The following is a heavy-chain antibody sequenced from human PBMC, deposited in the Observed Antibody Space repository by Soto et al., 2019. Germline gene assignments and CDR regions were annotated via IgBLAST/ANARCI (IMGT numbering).Heavy chain of an antibody. CDR2: ISYDGSNK. CDR1: GFTFSSYA. V-gene: IGHV3-30-3*01. Sequence: ESGGGVVQPGRSLRLSCAASGFTFSSYAMHWVRQAPGKGLEWVAVISYDGSNKYYADSVKGRFTISRDNSKNTLYLQMNSLRAADTAVYYCARVRAVAGYFDYWGQGTLVTVSS. J-gene: IGHJ4*02. D-gene: IGHD6-19*01. CDR3: ARVRAVAGYFDY.